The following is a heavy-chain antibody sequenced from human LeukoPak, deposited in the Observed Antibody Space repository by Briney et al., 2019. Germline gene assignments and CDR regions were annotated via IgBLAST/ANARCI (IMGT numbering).Heavy chain of an antibody. V-gene: IGHV3-23*01. CDR3: AKASDDFWSGYYDY. J-gene: IGHJ4*02. CDR2: ISGSGGST. CDR1: GFTFSSYA. Sequence: GGSLRLSCAASGFTFSSYAMSWVRQAPGKGLEWVSAISGSGGSTYYADSVKGRFTISRDNAKNSLYLQMNSLRAEDTALYYCAKASDDFWSGYYDYWGQGTLVTVSS. D-gene: IGHD3-3*01.